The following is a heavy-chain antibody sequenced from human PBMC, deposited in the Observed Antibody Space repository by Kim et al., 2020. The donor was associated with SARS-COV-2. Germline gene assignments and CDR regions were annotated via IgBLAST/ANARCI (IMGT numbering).Heavy chain of an antibody. Sequence: ASVKVSCEASGYTFTSYGISWVRQAPGQGLEWMGWISAYNGNTNYAQKLQGRVTMTTDTSTSTAYMELRSLRSDDTAVYYCARDAVRNYGDYGGDDYWGQGTLVTVSS. CDR3: ARDAVRNYGDYGGDDY. CDR1: GYTFTSYG. CDR2: ISAYNGNT. D-gene: IGHD4-17*01. V-gene: IGHV1-18*01. J-gene: IGHJ4*02.